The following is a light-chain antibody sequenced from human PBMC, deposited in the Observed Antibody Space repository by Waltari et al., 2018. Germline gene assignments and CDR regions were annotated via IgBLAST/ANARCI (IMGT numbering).Light chain of an antibody. J-gene: IGLJ2*01. CDR3: YAAADNNLGV. CDR1: VLANKY. Sequence: SFELTQTSSLSVSPGQTVRISCSGDVLANKYARWFQQQPGQAPVLIIFRDTERPSGIPRRFSGSSSGTTATLIIRGAQVEDEGDYYCYAAADNNLGVFGGGTKVTVL. CDR2: RDT. V-gene: IGLV3-27*01.